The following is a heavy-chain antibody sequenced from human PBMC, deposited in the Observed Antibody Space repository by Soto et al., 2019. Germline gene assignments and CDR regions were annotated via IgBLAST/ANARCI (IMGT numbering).Heavy chain of an antibody. V-gene: IGHV3-53*01. J-gene: IGHJ3*02. Sequence: GGSLRLSCAASGFTVSSNYMSWVRQAPGKGLEWVSVIYSGGSTYYADSVKGRFTISRDNSKNTLYLQMNSLRAEDTAVYYCARARIYYGSGTPRADAFDIWVQGTMVT. D-gene: IGHD3-10*01. CDR1: GFTVSSNY. CDR2: IYSGGST. CDR3: ARARIYYGSGTPRADAFDI.